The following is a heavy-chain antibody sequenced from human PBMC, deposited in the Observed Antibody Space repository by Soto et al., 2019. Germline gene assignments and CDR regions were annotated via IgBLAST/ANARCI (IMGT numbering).Heavy chain of an antibody. Sequence: VGSLRLSCAASGFTFSDYYMSWIRQAPGKGLEWVSYISSSGSTIYYADSVKGRFTISRDNAKNSLYLQMNSLRAEDTAVYYCASRPSGYVWGRYSYGHDEDYWGQGTLVTVSS. CDR2: ISSSGSTI. CDR3: ASRPSGYVWGRYSYGHDEDY. CDR1: GFTFSDYY. D-gene: IGHD5-18*01. V-gene: IGHV3-11*01. J-gene: IGHJ4*02.